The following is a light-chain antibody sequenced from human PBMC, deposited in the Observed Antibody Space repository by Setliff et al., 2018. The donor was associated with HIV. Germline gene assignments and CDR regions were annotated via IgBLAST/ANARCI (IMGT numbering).Light chain of an antibody. CDR2: EVR. J-gene: IGLJ1*01. V-gene: IGLV2-14*01. Sequence: QSALTQPASVSGSPGQSITISCTGTSSDVGGYNYVSWYQQHPGKAPKLIIYEVRNRPSGVSNRFPGSKSGNTASLTISGLQAEDEGDYYCSSYAITNTLPFGTGTKVTVL. CDR3: SSYAITNTLP. CDR1: SSDVGGYNY.